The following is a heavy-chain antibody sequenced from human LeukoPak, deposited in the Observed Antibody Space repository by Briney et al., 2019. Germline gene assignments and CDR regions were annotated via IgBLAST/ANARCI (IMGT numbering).Heavy chain of an antibody. V-gene: IGHV3-23*01. CDR1: GFTFSSYA. Sequence: GGTLRLSCAASGFTFSSYAMNWVRQVPGKGLEWVSSISGSGGNTYYADSVKSRFTISRDNSNNTLYLQMNSLRAEDTAVYYCAKVPPAPTTVTNYFDYWGQGTLVTVSS. D-gene: IGHD4-17*01. J-gene: IGHJ4*02. CDR3: AKVPPAPTTVTNYFDY. CDR2: ISGSGGNT.